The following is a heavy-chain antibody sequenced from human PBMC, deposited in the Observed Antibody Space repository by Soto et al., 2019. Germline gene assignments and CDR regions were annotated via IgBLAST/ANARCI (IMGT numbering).Heavy chain of an antibody. D-gene: IGHD3-10*01. CDR3: AKVLLWFGHHLETVAFDI. Sequence: EVQLVESGGGLVQPGRSLRLSCAASGFTFDDYAMHWVRQAPGKGLEWVSGISWNSGSIGYADSVKGRFTISRDNAKNSLYLQMNSLRAEDTALYYYAKVLLWFGHHLETVAFDIWGQGTMVTVSS. J-gene: IGHJ3*02. CDR2: ISWNSGSI. V-gene: IGHV3-9*01. CDR1: GFTFDDYA.